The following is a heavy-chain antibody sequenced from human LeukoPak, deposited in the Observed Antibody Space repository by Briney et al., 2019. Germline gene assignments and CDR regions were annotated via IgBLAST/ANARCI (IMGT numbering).Heavy chain of an antibody. V-gene: IGHV1-46*01. CDR1: VYTFISYY. Sequence: ASVTVSCKASVYTFISYYMHWVRQAPGQGLEWMGIINPSSGSTTYAQKFQGRVTVTRDTSTSTVYMELSSLRSEDTAVYYCARDEYDGDYWGQGTLVTVSS. CDR2: INPSSGST. CDR3: ARDEYDGDY. J-gene: IGHJ4*02. D-gene: IGHD3-3*01.